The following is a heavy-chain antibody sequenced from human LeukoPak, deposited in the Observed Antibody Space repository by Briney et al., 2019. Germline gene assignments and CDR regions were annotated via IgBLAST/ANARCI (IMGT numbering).Heavy chain of an antibody. CDR1: GFTFSSYG. CDR3: ATDLVMVVAATDDY. D-gene: IGHD2-15*01. Sequence: PGGSLRLSCAASGFTFSSYGMHWVRQAPGKGLEWVAFIRYDGSNKYYADSVKGRFTISRDNSKNTLYLQMNSLRAEDTAVYYCATDLVMVVAATDDYWGQGTLVTVSS. J-gene: IGHJ4*02. CDR2: IRYDGSNK. V-gene: IGHV3-30*02.